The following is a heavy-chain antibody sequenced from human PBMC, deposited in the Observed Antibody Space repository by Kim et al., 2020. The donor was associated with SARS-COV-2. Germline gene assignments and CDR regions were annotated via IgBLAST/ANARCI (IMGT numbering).Heavy chain of an antibody. V-gene: IGHV1-46*01. D-gene: IGHD6-13*01. CDR3: ARTGYSSSHATQFDY. J-gene: IGHJ4*02. Sequence: QKCHGRVTITRDTSTSTVYMELSSLRSEDTAVYYCARTGYSSSHATQFDYWGQGTLVTVSS.